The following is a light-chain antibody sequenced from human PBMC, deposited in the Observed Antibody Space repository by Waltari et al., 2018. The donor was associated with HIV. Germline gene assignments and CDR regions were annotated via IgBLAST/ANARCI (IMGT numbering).Light chain of an antibody. Sequence: DLQMTQSPSSLSASVGDRVTITCQTSQDISNYFNWYQQKPGKAPELLIYEASNLEIGVPSRFSGSGTGTHFTFTIDNLQPEDIATYYWQQYDNRLYSVGQGTKLEIK. CDR1: QDISNY. V-gene: IGKV1-33*01. CDR2: EAS. CDR3: QQYDNRLYS. J-gene: IGKJ2*03.